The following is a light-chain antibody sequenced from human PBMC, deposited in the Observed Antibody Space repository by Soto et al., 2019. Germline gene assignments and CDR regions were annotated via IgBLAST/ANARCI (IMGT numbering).Light chain of an antibody. CDR2: NAS. CDR1: QSVSSS. V-gene: IGKV3-11*01. Sequence: EIVLTQSPATLSLSPGEGATLSCRASQSVSSSLAWYQQKPGQAPRLLIYNASNRATGIPARFSGSGSGTDFPLTISSLEPEDFAVYYCQQRSDWPLTFGQGTRLEI. J-gene: IGKJ5*01. CDR3: QQRSDWPLT.